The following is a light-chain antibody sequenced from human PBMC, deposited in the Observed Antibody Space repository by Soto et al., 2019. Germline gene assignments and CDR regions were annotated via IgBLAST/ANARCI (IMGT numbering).Light chain of an antibody. CDR3: QQRNSWPLT. CDR1: QDVGTF. Sequence: VLTQSPDTLSLSPGERATLSCRASQDVGTFLVWYHQKPGLSPSLVIYEASKRATDIPDRFSGSGSGTAFTLTIYRLEPEDVGFYYCQQRNSWPLTFGGGTKVELK. J-gene: IGKJ4*01. CDR2: EAS. V-gene: IGKV3-11*01.